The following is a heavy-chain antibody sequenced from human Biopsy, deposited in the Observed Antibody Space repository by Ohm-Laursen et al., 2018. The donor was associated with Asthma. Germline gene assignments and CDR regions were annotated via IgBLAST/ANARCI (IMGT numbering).Heavy chain of an antibody. CDR3: VRDGTDDAFDI. CDR1: GFAVSRDY. V-gene: IGHV3-30*01. D-gene: IGHD1-1*01. Sequence: SLRLSCAASGFAVSRDYMFWVRQAPGKGLEWVGVISKDASTQDYADSVKGRFTMARDNSKNTLDLQMNSLREEDTAVYYCVRDGTDDAFDIWGQGTVVSVSS. J-gene: IGHJ3*02. CDR2: ISKDASTQ.